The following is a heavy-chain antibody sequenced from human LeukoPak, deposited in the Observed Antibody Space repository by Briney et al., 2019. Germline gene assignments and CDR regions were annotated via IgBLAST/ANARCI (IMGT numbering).Heavy chain of an antibody. V-gene: IGHV4-59*01. D-gene: IGHD4-17*01. CDR3: ARGGHIAIPPYGFDY. Sequence: SETLSLTCTVSGVSIRSNYWSWVRRPPGKGLEWISNINYSGATYYNPSLRSRVTISIDTSKSQFSLKLTSVTVADTAVYYCARGGHIAIPPYGFDYWGQGALVTVSS. CDR1: GVSIRSNY. J-gene: IGHJ4*02. CDR2: INYSGAT.